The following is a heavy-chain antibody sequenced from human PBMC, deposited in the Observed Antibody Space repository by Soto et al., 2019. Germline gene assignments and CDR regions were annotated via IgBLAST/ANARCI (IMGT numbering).Heavy chain of an antibody. CDR1: GGSISSGVYS. CDR2: IYHSGGT. Sequence: SETPSRACAVSGGSISSGVYSWRWIRQPPGKGLEWIGYIYHSGGTYYNPSLKSRVTISVDRSKNQFSLKLSSVTAADTAVYYCARPEPLTGSGGSPVLGYWRQGTLVTVAS. J-gene: IGHJ4*02. V-gene: IGHV4-30-2*01. CDR3: ARPEPLTGSGGSPVLGY. D-gene: IGHD2-15*01.